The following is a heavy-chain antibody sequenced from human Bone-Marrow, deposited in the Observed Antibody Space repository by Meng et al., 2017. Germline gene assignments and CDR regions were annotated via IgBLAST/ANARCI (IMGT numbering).Heavy chain of an antibody. V-gene: IGHV1-2*06. CDR3: ARVPTIQGGFDP. D-gene: IGHD2-15*01. Sequence: QVQLVQSGAEGKKPGAAVKVSCKTSGYTFTGYYMHWVRQAPGQGLEWMGRINPNSGGTNYAQKFQGRVTMTRDTSISTAYMELSRLRSDDTAVYYCARVPTIQGGFDPWGQGTLVTVSS. CDR1: GYTFTGYY. CDR2: INPNSGGT. J-gene: IGHJ5*02.